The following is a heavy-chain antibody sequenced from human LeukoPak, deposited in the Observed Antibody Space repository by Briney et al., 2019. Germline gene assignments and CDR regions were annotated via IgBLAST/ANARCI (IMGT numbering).Heavy chain of an antibody. CDR3: ARGVEYCSGGSLLCWKLRGKTFDY. J-gene: IGHJ4*02. CDR1: GYSISSGYY. D-gene: IGHD2-15*01. CDR2: IYHSGST. Sequence: SETLSLTCAVSGYSISSGYYWGWIRQPPGKGLEWIGSIYHSGSTYYNPSLKSRVTISVDTSKNQFSLKLSSVTAADTAVYYCARGVEYCSGGSLLCWKLRGKTFDYWGQGTLVTVSS. V-gene: IGHV4-38-2*01.